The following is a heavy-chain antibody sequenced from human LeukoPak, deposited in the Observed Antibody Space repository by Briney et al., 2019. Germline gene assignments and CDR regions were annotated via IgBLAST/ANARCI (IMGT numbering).Heavy chain of an antibody. CDR3: AKAGPLVYIILTAFDI. J-gene: IGHJ3*02. CDR2: ISGSGVST. D-gene: IGHD3-9*01. Sequence: PGGSLRLSCVASGFTFSSFAMSWLRQAPGKGLEWVAGISGSGVSTYSADSVKGRFTISRDNSKNTLYVQMNSLRAEDTAVYYCAKAGPLVYIILTAFDIWGQGTMVTVSS. V-gene: IGHV3-23*01. CDR1: GFTFSSFA.